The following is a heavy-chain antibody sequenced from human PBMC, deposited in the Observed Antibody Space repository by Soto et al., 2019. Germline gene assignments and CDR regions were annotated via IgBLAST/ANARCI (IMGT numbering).Heavy chain of an antibody. V-gene: IGHV5-51*01. J-gene: IGHJ6*02. D-gene: IGHD7-27*01. Sequence: HGESLKISCKGSGYSFTSYWIGWVRQMPGKGLEWMGIIYPGDSETRYSPSFQGQVTISADKSISTAYLQWSSLKASDTAIYYRARRLYWGPWGMDVWGQGTTVTVSS. CDR2: IYPGDSET. CDR3: ARRLYWGPWGMDV. CDR1: GYSFTSYW.